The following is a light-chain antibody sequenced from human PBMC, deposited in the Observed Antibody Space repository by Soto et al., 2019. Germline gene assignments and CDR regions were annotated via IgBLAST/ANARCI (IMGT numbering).Light chain of an antibody. Sequence: EIIMTQSPATLSVSPGERATLSFSASQSVSSNLAWYQQKPGQAPRLLIYGASTRATGIPARFSGSGSGTEFTHTISSLQSEDFALYYCQQYDNWPLTFGGGTKVDIK. V-gene: IGKV3-15*01. J-gene: IGKJ4*01. CDR3: QQYDNWPLT. CDR2: GAS. CDR1: QSVSSN.